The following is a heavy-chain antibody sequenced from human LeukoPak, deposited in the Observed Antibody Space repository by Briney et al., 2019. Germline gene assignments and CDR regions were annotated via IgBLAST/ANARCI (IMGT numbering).Heavy chain of an antibody. V-gene: IGHV3-23*01. CDR3: AKDSTVGSTNYFDF. CDR2: FSGSGGST. D-gene: IGHD1-26*01. CDR1: GFTFSSYA. J-gene: IGHJ4*02. Sequence: PGGSLRLSCAASGFTFSSYAMSWVRQAPGKGLEWVSTFSGSGGSTYYADSVKGRFTISRDNSKNTLYLQINSLRAEDTAIYYCAKDSTVGSTNYFDFWGQGTLVTVSS.